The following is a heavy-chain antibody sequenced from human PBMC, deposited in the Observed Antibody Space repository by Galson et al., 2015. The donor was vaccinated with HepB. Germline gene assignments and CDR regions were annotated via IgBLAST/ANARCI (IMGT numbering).Heavy chain of an antibody. CDR1: GFTFSSYS. CDR2: ISSSSSYI. D-gene: IGHD6-19*01. J-gene: IGHJ6*02. Sequence: SLRLSCAASGFTFSSYSMNWVRQAPGKGLEWVSSISSSSSYIYYADSVKGRFTISRDNAKNSLYLQMNSLRAEDTAVYYCARDSGRAPSSGWANYYYYYGMDVWGQGTTVTVSS. V-gene: IGHV3-21*01. CDR3: ARDSGRAPSSGWANYYYYYGMDV.